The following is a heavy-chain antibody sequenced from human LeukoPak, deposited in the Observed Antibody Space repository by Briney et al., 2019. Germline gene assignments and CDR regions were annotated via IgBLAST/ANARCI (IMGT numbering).Heavy chain of an antibody. D-gene: IGHD2-2*01. CDR2: IRYDGSKK. CDR3: AREVVVPAAISRLYYYYMDV. J-gene: IGHJ6*03. Sequence: PGGSLRLSCAASGFTFSSYGMHWVRQAPGKGLEGVAFIRYDGSKKYYADSVKGRFTISRDNSKNTLYLQMNSLRAEDTAVYYCAREVVVPAAISRLYYYYMDVWGKGTTVTVSS. V-gene: IGHV3-30*02. CDR1: GFTFSSYG.